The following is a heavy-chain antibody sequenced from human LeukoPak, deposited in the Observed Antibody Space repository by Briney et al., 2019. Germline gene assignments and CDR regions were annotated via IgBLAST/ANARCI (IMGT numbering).Heavy chain of an antibody. Sequence: PSETLSLTCTLSGGSISSSSYYWGWIRQPPGKGLEWIGSIYYSGSTYYNPSLKSRVTISVDTSKNQFSLKLSSVTAADTAVYYCARRGWYYFDYWGQGTLVTVSS. J-gene: IGHJ4*02. D-gene: IGHD6-19*01. V-gene: IGHV4-39*01. CDR2: IYYSGST. CDR3: ARRGWYYFDY. CDR1: GGSISSSSYY.